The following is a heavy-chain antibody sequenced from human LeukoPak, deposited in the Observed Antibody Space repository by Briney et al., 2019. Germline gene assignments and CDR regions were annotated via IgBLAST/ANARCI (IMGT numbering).Heavy chain of an antibody. Sequence: PSETLSLTCAVYGGSFSGYYWSWIRQPPGKGLEWIGEINHSGSTNYNPSLKSRVTISVDTSKNQFSLKLSSVTAADTAVYYCARRNIAAAGTFGFPYYYYYMDVWGKGTTVTISS. D-gene: IGHD6-13*01. CDR1: GGSFSGYY. CDR2: INHSGST. CDR3: ARRNIAAAGTFGFPYYYYYMDV. V-gene: IGHV4-34*01. J-gene: IGHJ6*03.